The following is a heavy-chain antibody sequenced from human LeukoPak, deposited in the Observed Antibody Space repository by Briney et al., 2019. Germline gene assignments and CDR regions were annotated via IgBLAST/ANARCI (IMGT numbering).Heavy chain of an antibody. CDR1: GGSINNHY. V-gene: IGHV4-59*11. D-gene: IGHD3-22*01. Sequence: SETLSLTCTVSGGSINNHYWSWLRQSPGTGLEWTGYVYSSGSTKYNPSLESRVTISVDTSKNQFSLRLSSVTAADTAVYYCTRDRKYCDDSGGYSPSYCYGMDVWGQGTTVTVSS. J-gene: IGHJ6*02. CDR3: TRDRKYCDDSGGYSPSYCYGMDV. CDR2: VYSSGST.